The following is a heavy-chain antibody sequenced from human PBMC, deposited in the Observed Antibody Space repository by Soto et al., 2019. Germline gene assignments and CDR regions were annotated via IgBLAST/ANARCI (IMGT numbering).Heavy chain of an antibody. D-gene: IGHD2-2*01. Sequence: QVQLQESGPGLVKPSETLSLTCTVSGGSISSYYWSWIRQPPGKGLEGIGYIYYSGSTNYNPSLKSRVTISVDTSKNQFSLKLSSVTAADTAVYYCARGVVVVPAAIWGWFDPWGQGTLVTVSS. CDR2: IYYSGST. CDR3: ARGVVVVPAAIWGWFDP. J-gene: IGHJ5*02. CDR1: GGSISSYY. V-gene: IGHV4-59*01.